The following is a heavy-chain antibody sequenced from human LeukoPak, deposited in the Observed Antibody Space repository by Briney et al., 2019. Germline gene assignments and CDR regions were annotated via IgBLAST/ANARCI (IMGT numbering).Heavy chain of an antibody. J-gene: IGHJ3*02. Sequence: GASVKVSCKASGGTFSSYAISWVRQAPGQGLEWMGGIIPIFGTANYAQKFQGRVTITTDESTSTAYMELSSLRSEDTAVYYCARDIREYQLLGAFDIWGQGTMVTVSS. V-gene: IGHV1-69*05. CDR1: GGTFSSYA. D-gene: IGHD2-2*01. CDR2: IIPIFGTA. CDR3: ARDIREYQLLGAFDI.